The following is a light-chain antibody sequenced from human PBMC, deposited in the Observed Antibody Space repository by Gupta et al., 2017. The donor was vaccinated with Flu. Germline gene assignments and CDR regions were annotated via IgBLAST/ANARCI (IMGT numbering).Light chain of an antibody. CDR3: VTLDANQSDYV. V-gene: IGLV1-47*01. Sequence: SVTVSCSGSNSNIGSDFMPWLQHVPGPAPKLLLYKNDQRPSGVPARFSGFKSGTSATVAISGLRAEDEADYYCVTLDANQSDYVFGTGTKVTVL. CDR2: KND. J-gene: IGLJ1*01. CDR1: NSNIGSDF.